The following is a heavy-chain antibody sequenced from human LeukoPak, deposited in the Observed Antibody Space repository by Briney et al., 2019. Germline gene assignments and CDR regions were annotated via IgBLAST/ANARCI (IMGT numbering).Heavy chain of an antibody. CDR1: GGSISSGGYY. CDR3: ARGIRGLVVVVWDDAFDI. J-gene: IGHJ3*02. Sequence: SETLSLTCTVSGGSISSGGYYWSWIRQHPGTGLEWIGYIYYSGNTYYNSSLKSRVTISVDTSKNQFSLKLSSVTAADTAVYYCARGIRGLVVVVWDDAFDIWGQGTMVTVSS. CDR2: IYYSGNT. D-gene: IGHD3-22*01. V-gene: IGHV4-31*03.